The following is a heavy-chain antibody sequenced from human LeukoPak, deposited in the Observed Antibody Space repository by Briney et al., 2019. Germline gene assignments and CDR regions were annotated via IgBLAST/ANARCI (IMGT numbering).Heavy chain of an antibody. CDR2: ISYDGSNK. CDR3: AKAAAPQLIGWFDP. J-gene: IGHJ5*02. D-gene: IGHD2-2*01. CDR1: GFTFSSYG. V-gene: IGHV3-30*18. Sequence: GGSLRLSCAASGFTFSSYGMHWVRQAPGKGLEWVAVISYDGSNKYYADSVKGRFTISRDNSKNTLYLQMNSLRAEDTAVYYCAKAAAPQLIGWFDPWGQGTLVTVSS.